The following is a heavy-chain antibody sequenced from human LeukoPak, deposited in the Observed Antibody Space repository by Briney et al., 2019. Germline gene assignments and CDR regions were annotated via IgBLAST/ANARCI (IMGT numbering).Heavy chain of an antibody. Sequence: SETLSLTCSVSGASMRTYYWGWVRQTPGKGLEFIGYISDTGSTNYNPSLKSRVTISVDASKSLFSLRLTSATAADTAVYYCARDGDSGDFVGAFDVWGQGTLVTVSS. CDR1: GASMRTYY. D-gene: IGHD4-17*01. J-gene: IGHJ3*01. CDR2: ISDTGST. V-gene: IGHV4-59*01. CDR3: ARDGDSGDFVGAFDV.